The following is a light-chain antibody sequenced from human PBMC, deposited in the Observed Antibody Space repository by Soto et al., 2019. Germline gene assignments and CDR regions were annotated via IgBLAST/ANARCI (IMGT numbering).Light chain of an antibody. CDR2: DAS. J-gene: IGKJ5*01. V-gene: IGKV3-20*01. CDR3: QEYDGAPIT. CDR1: QSIRSER. Sequence: ESVLTQSPDTLSLSPGERATLSCRASQSIRSERLAWYQQKPGQAPRLVIFDASNRASGMPERFSGSGSGTDFTLTIARLEPEDFAVYYCQEYDGAPITFGLGTRLENK.